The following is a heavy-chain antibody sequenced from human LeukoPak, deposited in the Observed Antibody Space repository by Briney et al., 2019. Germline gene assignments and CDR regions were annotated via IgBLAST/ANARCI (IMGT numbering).Heavy chain of an antibody. CDR2: TFGVRPDT. Sequence: GGSLRFSSAAPGFTFINYPMSGVRPTPGKGRRWVSPTFGVRPDTYHADSVRGRFTVSRDNSMNTLYLQMNSLRVEDTAVYYCTKAPVRSCTGTFCYPFDYWGQGILVTVSS. CDR3: TKAPVRSCTGTFCYPFDY. D-gene: IGHD2-8*02. J-gene: IGHJ4*02. CDR1: GFTFINYP. V-gene: IGHV3-23*01.